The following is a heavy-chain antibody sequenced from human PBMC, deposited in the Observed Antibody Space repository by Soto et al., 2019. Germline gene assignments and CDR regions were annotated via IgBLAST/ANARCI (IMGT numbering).Heavy chain of an antibody. CDR2: ISSSSSYI. Sequence: ESGGGLVKPGGSLRLSCAASGFTFSSYSMNWVRQAPGKGLEWVSSISSSSSYIYYADSVKGRFTISRDNAKNSLYLQMNSLRAEDTAVYYCARENDYVWGSYRSNYYGMDVWGQGTTVTVSS. V-gene: IGHV3-21*01. CDR3: ARENDYVWGSYRSNYYGMDV. J-gene: IGHJ6*02. CDR1: GFTFSSYS. D-gene: IGHD3-16*02.